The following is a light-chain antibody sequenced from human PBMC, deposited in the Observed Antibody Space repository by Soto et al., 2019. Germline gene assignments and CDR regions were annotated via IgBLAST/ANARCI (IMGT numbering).Light chain of an antibody. CDR2: NTD. CDR3: AAWDDSLTGWV. V-gene: IGLV1-44*01. Sequence: QSVLTQPPSASGTPGHRVTISCSGSGSSIGSNPVNWYQQLPGTAPKLLIYNTDQRPSGVPDRFSGSRSGTSASLAISGLQSEDEADYYCAAWDDSLTGWVFGGGTKVTVL. J-gene: IGLJ3*02. CDR1: GSSIGSNP.